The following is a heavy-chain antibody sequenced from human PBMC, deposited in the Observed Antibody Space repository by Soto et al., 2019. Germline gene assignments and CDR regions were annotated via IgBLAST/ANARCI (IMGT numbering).Heavy chain of an antibody. D-gene: IGHD2-15*01. CDR1: GFTFSSYS. V-gene: IGHV3-21*01. CDR2: ISSSSSYI. CDR3: ARALLYCSGGSCYSSWVDGMDV. J-gene: IGHJ6*02. Sequence: EVQLVESGGGLVKPGGSLRLSCAASGFTFSSYSMNWVRQAPGKGLEWVSSISSSSSYIYYADSVKGRFTISRDNAKNSLYLQMNSLRAEDTAVYYCARALLYCSGGSCYSSWVDGMDVWGQGTTVTVSS.